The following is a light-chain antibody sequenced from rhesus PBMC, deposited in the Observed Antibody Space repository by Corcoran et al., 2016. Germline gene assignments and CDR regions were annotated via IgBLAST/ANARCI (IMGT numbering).Light chain of an antibody. J-gene: IGKJ2*01. CDR1: ENVNNY. CDR3: QHGYGTPYS. Sequence: DIQITQSPSSLSASVGDRVTITCRASENVNNYLNWYQQKPGKAPKLLIYKASTLQSGVPSRFIGSGSGTDYTCTISSLQPEDVATYYGQHGYGTPYSFGQGTKVEIK. CDR2: KAS. V-gene: IGKV1-74*01.